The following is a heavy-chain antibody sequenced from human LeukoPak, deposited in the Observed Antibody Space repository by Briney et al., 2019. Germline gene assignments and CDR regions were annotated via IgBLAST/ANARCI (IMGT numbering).Heavy chain of an antibody. Sequence: GGSLRLSCAASGFTFSSYSMNWVRQAPGKGLEWVSSISSSSSYIYYADSVKGRFTISRDNSKNTLYLQMNSLRAEDTAVYYCAKDPTSITMTYYFDYWGQGTLVTVSS. D-gene: IGHD3-22*01. CDR1: GFTFSSYS. CDR3: AKDPTSITMTYYFDY. J-gene: IGHJ4*02. V-gene: IGHV3-21*04. CDR2: ISSSSSYI.